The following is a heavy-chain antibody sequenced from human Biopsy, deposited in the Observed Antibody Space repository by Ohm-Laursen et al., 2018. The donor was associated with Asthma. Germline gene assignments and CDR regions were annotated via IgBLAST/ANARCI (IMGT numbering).Heavy chain of an antibody. CDR3: ARKARHGDYDFDY. CDR1: GFTFSSYA. Sequence: SLRLSCAASGFTFSSYAMHWVRQAPGKGLEWVAVIWYDGSNKYYADSVKGRFTISRDNSKNTLYLQMNSLRAEDTAVYYCARKARHGDYDFDYWGQGTLVTVSS. CDR2: IWYDGSNK. D-gene: IGHD4-17*01. J-gene: IGHJ4*02. V-gene: IGHV3-33*01.